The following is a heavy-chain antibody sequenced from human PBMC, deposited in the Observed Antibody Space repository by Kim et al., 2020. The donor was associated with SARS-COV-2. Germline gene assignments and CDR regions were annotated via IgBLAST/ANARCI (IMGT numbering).Heavy chain of an antibody. Sequence: GGSLRLSCSVSGFTFNTYGMHWVRQAPGKGLEWVAVIWFDGSDQYNADSVKGRFTISRDNSKDTLYLQMRSLRVEDTAVYYCARGPHYDSWSGYSDYYYGMDVWGQGTTVTVSS. CDR2: IWFDGSDQ. D-gene: IGHD3-3*01. CDR3: ARGPHYDSWSGYSDYYYGMDV. J-gene: IGHJ6*02. CDR1: GFTFNTYG. V-gene: IGHV3-33*01.